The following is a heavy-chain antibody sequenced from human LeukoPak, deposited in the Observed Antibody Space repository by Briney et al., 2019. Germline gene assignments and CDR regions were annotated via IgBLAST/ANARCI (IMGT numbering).Heavy chain of an antibody. V-gene: IGHV5-51*01. CDR1: GYSFTSYW. J-gene: IGHJ6*03. CDR3: ARQLESYYYYMDV. D-gene: IGHD1-1*01. Sequence: GESLKISCKGSGYSFTSYWIGWVRQMPGKGLEWMGIIYPGDSDTRYSPSFQGQVTISADKSISTAYLQWSSLEASDTAMYYCARQLESYYYYMDVWGKGTTVTVSS. CDR2: IYPGDSDT.